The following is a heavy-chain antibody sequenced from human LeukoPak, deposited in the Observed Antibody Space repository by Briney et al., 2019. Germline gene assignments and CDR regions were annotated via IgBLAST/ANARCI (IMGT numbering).Heavy chain of an antibody. D-gene: IGHD2-15*01. J-gene: IGHJ4*02. V-gene: IGHV3-33*01. CDR1: GFTFSTYA. CDR3: AREVDCSGGRCYRDEFDY. CDR2: IWYDGSNE. Sequence: GGSLRLSCATSGFTFSTYAIHWVRQAPGKGLEWVAVIWYDGSNEHYVDSVKGRFTISRDNSRKTLYLQMNSLRVEDTAVYYCAREVDCSGGRCYRDEFDYWGQGTLVTVSS.